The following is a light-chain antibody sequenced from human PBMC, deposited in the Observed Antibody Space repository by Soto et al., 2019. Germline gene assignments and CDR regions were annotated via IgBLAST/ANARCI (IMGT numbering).Light chain of an antibody. J-gene: IGLJ3*02. Sequence: QSVLTQPASASGSPGQSVTISCTGTSSDVGADNSVSWYQQHPGKAPRLMIYEVNKRPSGVPDRFSGSKSGNMASLTVSGLQAEDEADYYCNSHGGSNNFWVFGGGTKVTVL. CDR3: NSHGGSNNFWV. CDR2: EVN. V-gene: IGLV2-8*01. CDR1: SSDVGADNS.